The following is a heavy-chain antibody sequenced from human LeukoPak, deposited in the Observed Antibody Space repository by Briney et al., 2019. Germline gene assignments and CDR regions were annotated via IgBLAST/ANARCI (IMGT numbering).Heavy chain of an antibody. V-gene: IGHV3-53*01. D-gene: IGHD1-26*01. CDR3: ARHSGSYYITGDY. CDR1: GVTVSSYY. CDR2: IYSGGST. Sequence: GGSLRLSCTASGVTVSSYYMSWVRQAPGKGLEWISHIYSGGSTHYADSLKGRFTISRDNSKNTLYLQMSCVRADDTAVYYCARHSGSYYITGDYWGQGTLVTVSS. J-gene: IGHJ4*02.